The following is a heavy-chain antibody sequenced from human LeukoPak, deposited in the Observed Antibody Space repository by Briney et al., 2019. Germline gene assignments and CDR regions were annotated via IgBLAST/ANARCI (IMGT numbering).Heavy chain of an antibody. J-gene: IGHJ6*04. CDR1: EFTFSSYG. CDR3: AELGITMIGGV. V-gene: IGHV3-30*18. D-gene: IGHD3-10*02. Sequence: GGSLRLACAASEFTFSSYGMHWVRQAPGKGLEWVAVISYDGNNKYYADSVKGRFTISRDKSKNTLYLQMNSLRAEDTAVYYCAELGITMIGGVWGKGTTVTISS. CDR2: ISYDGNNK.